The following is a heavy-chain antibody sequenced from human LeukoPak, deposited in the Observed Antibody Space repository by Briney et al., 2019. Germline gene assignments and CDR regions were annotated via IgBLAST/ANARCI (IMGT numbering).Heavy chain of an antibody. D-gene: IGHD6-13*01. J-gene: IGHJ4*02. CDR2: INHSGST. V-gene: IGHV4-34*01. CDR1: GGSISGFY. Sequence: SETLSLTCTVSGGSISGFYWSWIRQPPGKGLEWIGEINHSGSTNYNPSLKSRVTISVDTSKNQFSLKLSSVTAADTAVYYCARQGSSSWYPLRYWGQGTLVTVSS. CDR3: ARQGSSSWYPLRY.